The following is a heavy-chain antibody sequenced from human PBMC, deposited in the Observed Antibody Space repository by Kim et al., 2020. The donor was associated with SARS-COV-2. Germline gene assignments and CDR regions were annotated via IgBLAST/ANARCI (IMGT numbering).Heavy chain of an antibody. J-gene: IGHJ4*02. Sequence: GGSLRLSCAASGFTFDDYAMHWVRQAPGKGLEWVSGISWNSGSIGYADSVKGRFTISRDNAKNSLYLQMNSLRAEDTALYYCAKGIAAAGTLFDYWGQGTLVTVSS. V-gene: IGHV3-9*01. CDR1: GFTFDDYA. D-gene: IGHD6-13*01. CDR3: AKGIAAAGTLFDY. CDR2: ISWNSGSI.